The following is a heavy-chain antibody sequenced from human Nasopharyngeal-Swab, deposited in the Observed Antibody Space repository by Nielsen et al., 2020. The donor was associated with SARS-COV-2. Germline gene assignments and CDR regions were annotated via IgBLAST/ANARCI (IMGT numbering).Heavy chain of an antibody. CDR2: IYSCGST. D-gene: IGHD3-9*01. V-gene: IGHV3-66*03. J-gene: IGHJ3*02. CDR1: GFTVSSNY. CDR3: ARGLYVFRYLFDRGLDAFDI. Sequence: GGSLRLSCAASGFTVSSNYMSWVRQAPGKGLEWVSVIYSCGSTYYADSVKGRFTISRDNSKNTLYLQMNSLRAEDTAVYYCARGLYVFRYLFDRGLDAFDIWGQGTMVSVSS.